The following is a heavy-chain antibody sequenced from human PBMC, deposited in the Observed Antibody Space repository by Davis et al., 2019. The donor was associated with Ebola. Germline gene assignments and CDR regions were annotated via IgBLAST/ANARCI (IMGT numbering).Heavy chain of an antibody. Sequence: ASVKVSCKASGYTFTSYYMHWVRQAPGQGLEWMGIINPSGGSTSYAQKFQGRVTMTRDTSTSTVYMELSSLRSEDTAVYYCARDHLSGYYTPNWFDPWGQGTLVTVSS. CDR3: ARDHLSGYYTPNWFDP. D-gene: IGHD3-3*01. CDR1: GYTFTSYY. J-gene: IGHJ5*02. CDR2: INPSGGST. V-gene: IGHV1-46*01.